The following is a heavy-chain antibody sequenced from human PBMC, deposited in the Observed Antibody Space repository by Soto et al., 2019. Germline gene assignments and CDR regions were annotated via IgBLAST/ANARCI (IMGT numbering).Heavy chain of an antibody. J-gene: IGHJ4*02. CDR1: GGSFSGYY. V-gene: IGHV4-34*01. D-gene: IGHD3-9*01. Sequence: NPSETLSLTCAVYGGSFSGYYWSWIRQPPGKGLEWIGEINHSGSTNYNPSLKSRVTISVDTSKNQFSLKLSSVTAADTAVYYCARVGLYYDILTGYYQFNYFDYWGQGTLVTVSS. CDR2: INHSGST. CDR3: ARVGLYYDILTGYYQFNYFDY.